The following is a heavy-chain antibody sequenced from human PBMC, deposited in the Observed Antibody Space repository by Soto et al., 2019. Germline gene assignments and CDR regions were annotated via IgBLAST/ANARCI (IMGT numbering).Heavy chain of an antibody. CDR1: GGTFSSYA. V-gene: IGHV1-69*13. CDR3: ARDLIAAAGTAFDP. CDR2: IIPIFGTA. J-gene: IGHJ5*02. Sequence: GASVKVSCKASGGTFSSYAISWVRQAPGQGLEWMGGIIPIFGTANYAQKFQGRVTITADESTSTAYMELSRLRSEDTAVYYCARDLIAAAGTAFDPWGQGTLVTVSS. D-gene: IGHD6-13*01.